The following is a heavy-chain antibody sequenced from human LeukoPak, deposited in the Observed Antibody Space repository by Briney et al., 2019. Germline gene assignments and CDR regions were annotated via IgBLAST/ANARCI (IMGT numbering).Heavy chain of an antibody. CDR3: ARLIHYYDSSGYYDY. Sequence: GGSLRLSCAASGFTFSSYGMHWVRQAPGKGLEWVAVIWYDGSNKYYADSVKGRFTISRDNSKNTLYLQMNSLRAEDTAVYYCARLIHYYDSSGYYDYWGQGTLVTVSS. CDR2: IWYDGSNK. V-gene: IGHV3-33*01. J-gene: IGHJ4*02. CDR1: GFTFSSYG. D-gene: IGHD3-22*01.